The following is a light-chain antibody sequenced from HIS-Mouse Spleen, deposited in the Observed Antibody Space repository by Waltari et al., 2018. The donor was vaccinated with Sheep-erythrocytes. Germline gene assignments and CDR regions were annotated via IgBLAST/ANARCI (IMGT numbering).Light chain of an antibody. CDR2: AVS. J-gene: IGLJ3*02. Sequence: QSARTQPRSVSGSPGQSVTISCTGTSSDVGGYNYVSWYQQHPGKAPKLMIYAVSKRPSGVPDRVSGSKYGNTASLTISGLQAEDEADYYCCSYAGSYTWVFGGGTKLTVL. CDR3: CSYAGSYTWV. V-gene: IGLV2-11*01. CDR1: SSDVGGYNY.